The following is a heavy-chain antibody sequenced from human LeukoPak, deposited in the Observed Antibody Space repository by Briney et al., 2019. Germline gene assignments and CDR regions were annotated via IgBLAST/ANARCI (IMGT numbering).Heavy chain of an antibody. Sequence: SETLSLTCTVSGGSISSSSYYWGWIRQPPGKGLEWIGSIYYSGSTYDDPSLKRRVTISVDTSKKQVSLKLSPGTAADTAVYYCARHLGGTFLFRSMVRGYDYWGQGTWSPSPQ. CDR2: IYYSGST. J-gene: IGHJ4*02. CDR1: GGSISSSSYY. V-gene: IGHV4-39*01. D-gene: IGHD3-10*01. CDR3: ARHLGGTFLFRSMVRGYDY.